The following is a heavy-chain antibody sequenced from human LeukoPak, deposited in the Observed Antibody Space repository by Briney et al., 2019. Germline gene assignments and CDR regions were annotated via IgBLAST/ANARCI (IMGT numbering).Heavy chain of an antibody. CDR1: GGSISSGDYY. CDR3: ARPYYYDSRIDP. CDR2: MYYSGST. J-gene: IGHJ5*02. D-gene: IGHD3-22*01. Sequence: SGTLSLTCTVAGGSISSGDYYWSWIRQPPGKGLEWIGYMYYSGSTYYNPSLKSRVTISIDTSKNQFSLKLTSVTAADTAVYYCARPYYYDSRIDPWGLGTLVIVSS. V-gene: IGHV4-30-4*01.